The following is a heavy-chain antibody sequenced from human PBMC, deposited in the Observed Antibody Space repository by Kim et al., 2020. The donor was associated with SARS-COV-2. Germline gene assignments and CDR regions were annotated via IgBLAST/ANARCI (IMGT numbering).Heavy chain of an antibody. CDR3: AKVVRRTAGKAYYFDY. V-gene: IGHV3-30*02. Sequence: SVKGRFTISRDNSKNTLYLQMNSLRAEDTAVYYCAKVVRRTAGKAYYFDYWGQGTLVTVSS. D-gene: IGHD2-21*01. J-gene: IGHJ4*02.